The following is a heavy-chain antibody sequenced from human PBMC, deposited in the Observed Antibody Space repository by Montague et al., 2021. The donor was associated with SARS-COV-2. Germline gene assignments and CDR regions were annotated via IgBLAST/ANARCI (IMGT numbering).Heavy chain of an antibody. CDR1: GFPLSSYA. CDR3: ARDTIMITFGGVTVLDY. D-gene: IGHD3-16*02. CDR2: ISYDGSNK. J-gene: IGHJ4*02. Sequence: FRRLSCAASGFPLSSYAMHWVRQAPGKGLEWVAVISYDGSNKYYADSVKGRFTISRDNSKNTLYLQMNSLRAEDTAVYYCARDTIMITFGGVTVLDYWGQGTLVTVSS. V-gene: IGHV3-30-3*01.